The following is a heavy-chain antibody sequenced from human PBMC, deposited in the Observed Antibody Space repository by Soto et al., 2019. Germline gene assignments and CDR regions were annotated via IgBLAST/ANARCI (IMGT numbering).Heavy chain of an antibody. CDR1: GFTFSRFE. Sequence: EVQLVESGGCWVQPGGSLRLSCAASGFTFSRFELHWVRQAPGKGLEWISYISSSGSTAYYASSVDVRFTISRDSANTSAYLPMDSLRAGDTAFYYWTTAAWFRSLSVYWGQGGLVTVS. CDR3: TTAAWFRSLSVY. J-gene: IGHJ4*02. V-gene: IGHV3-48*03. CDR2: ISSSGSTA. D-gene: IGHD3-10*01.